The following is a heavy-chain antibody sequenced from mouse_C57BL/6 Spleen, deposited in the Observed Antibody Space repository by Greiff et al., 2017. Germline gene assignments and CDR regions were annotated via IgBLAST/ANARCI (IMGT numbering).Heavy chain of an antibody. Sequence: QVQLQQPGAELVRPGSSVKLSCKASGYTFTSYWMHWVKQRPIQGLEWIGKIDPSDSETHYNQKFKDKATLTVDKSSSTAYMQLSSLTSEDSAVYYCARRSSHGAMDYWGQGTSVTVSS. J-gene: IGHJ4*01. CDR1: GYTFTSYW. CDR2: IDPSDSET. D-gene: IGHD1-1*01. V-gene: IGHV1-52*01. CDR3: ARRSSHGAMDY.